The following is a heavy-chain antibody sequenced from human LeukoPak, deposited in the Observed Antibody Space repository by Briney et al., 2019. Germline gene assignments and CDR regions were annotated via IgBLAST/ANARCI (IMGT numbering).Heavy chain of an antibody. V-gene: IGHV1-2*06. D-gene: IGHD2-2*02. J-gene: IGHJ6*02. Sequence: ASVKVSCKASGYTFTGYYMHWVRQAPGQGLEWMGRINPNSGGTNYAQKFQGRVTMTRDTSISTAYMELSRLRPDDTAVYYCAREYCSSTSCYKPYGMDVWGQGTTVTVSS. CDR3: AREYCSSTSCYKPYGMDV. CDR1: GYTFTGYY. CDR2: INPNSGGT.